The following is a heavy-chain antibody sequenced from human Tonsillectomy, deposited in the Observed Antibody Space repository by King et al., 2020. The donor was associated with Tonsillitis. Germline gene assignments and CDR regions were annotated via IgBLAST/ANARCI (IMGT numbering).Heavy chain of an antibody. Sequence: VQLVQSGAEVKKPGASVKVSCKASGYSFRSYGISWVRQAPGQGLEWMGWISSYQGNTKYAQKLQGRVTMTTDTSTSTAYMELRSLRSDDTAVYYCARDWGIFGVAPSPYYCCMDVWGQGTTVTASS. J-gene: IGHJ6*02. V-gene: IGHV1-18*04. D-gene: IGHD3-3*01. CDR2: ISSYQGNT. CDR3: ARDWGIFGVAPSPYYCCMDV. CDR1: GYSFRSYG.